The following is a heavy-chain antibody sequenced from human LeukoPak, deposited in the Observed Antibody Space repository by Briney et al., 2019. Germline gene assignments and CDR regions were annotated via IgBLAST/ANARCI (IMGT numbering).Heavy chain of an antibody. Sequence: SETLSLTCAVYGGSFSGYYWNWIRQPPGKGLEWIGEINHSGNTNYNPSLKSRVTISIDTSKNQFSLKLSSVTAADTGVYYCARSRREGGYVRRDWFDPWGHGTLVTVSS. CDR2: INHSGNT. D-gene: IGHD5-12*01. CDR3: ARSRREGGYVRRDWFDP. V-gene: IGHV4-34*01. J-gene: IGHJ5*02. CDR1: GGSFSGYY.